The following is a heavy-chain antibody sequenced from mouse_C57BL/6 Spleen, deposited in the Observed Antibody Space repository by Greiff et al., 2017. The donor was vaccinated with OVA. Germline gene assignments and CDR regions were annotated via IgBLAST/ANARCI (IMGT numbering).Heavy chain of an antibody. CDR3: ARGDYGSSYDY. D-gene: IGHD1-1*01. Sequence: VQLQQSGPELVKPGASVKISCKASGYAFSSSWMNWVKQRPGKGLEWIGRIYPGDGDTNYNGKFKGKATLTADKSSSTAYMQLSSLTSEDSAVYFCARGDYGSSYDYWGQGTTLTVSS. CDR2: IYPGDGDT. CDR1: GYAFSSSW. J-gene: IGHJ2*01. V-gene: IGHV1-82*01.